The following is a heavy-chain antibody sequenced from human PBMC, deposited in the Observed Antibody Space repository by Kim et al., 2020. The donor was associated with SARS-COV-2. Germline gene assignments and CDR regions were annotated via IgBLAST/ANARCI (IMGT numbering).Heavy chain of an antibody. V-gene: IGHV4-34*01. D-gene: IGHD4-17*01. J-gene: IGHJ5*02. CDR1: GGSFSGYY. CDR3: ARVGNYGDYWRRIWFDP. CDR2: INHSGST. Sequence: SETLSLTCAVYGGSFSGYYWSWIRQPPGKGLEWIGEINHSGSTNYNPSLKSRVTISIDTSKNQFSLKLNSVTAADTAVYYCARVGNYGDYWRRIWFDPWG.